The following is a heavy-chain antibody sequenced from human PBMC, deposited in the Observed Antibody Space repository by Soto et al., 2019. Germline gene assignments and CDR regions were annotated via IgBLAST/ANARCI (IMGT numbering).Heavy chain of an antibody. CDR1: GYSFTSHD. D-gene: IGHD3-16*01. CDR3: ASDMSTP. V-gene: IGHV1-8*01. J-gene: IGHJ5*02. Sequence: QVQLVQSGAEVKKPGASVKVSCKASGYSFTSHDINWMRQATGQGLEWMGWMNPNSGHTNYAQKSQGGAPLTGDPSKSTPYMELTNLRSGDTAIYSCASDMSTPGAQGTLSTVSS. CDR2: MNPNSGHT.